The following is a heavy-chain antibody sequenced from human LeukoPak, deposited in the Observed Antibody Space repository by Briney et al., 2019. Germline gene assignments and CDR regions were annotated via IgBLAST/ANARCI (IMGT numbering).Heavy chain of an antibody. CDR1: GYSISSGYY. CDR2: VYHSGST. Sequence: SETLSLTCAVSGYSISSGYYWGWIRQPPGKGLEWIGSVYHSGSTHYNPSLKSRVTISVDTSKNQFSLKLSSVTAADTAVYYCARRQRFLEDYYYLDVWGKGTTVTVSS. D-gene: IGHD3-3*01. V-gene: IGHV4-38-2*01. CDR3: ARRQRFLEDYYYLDV. J-gene: IGHJ6*03.